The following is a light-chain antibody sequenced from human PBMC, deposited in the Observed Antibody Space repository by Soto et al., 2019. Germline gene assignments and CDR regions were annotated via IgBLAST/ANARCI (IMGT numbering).Light chain of an antibody. CDR3: CSYAGSPRFV. CDR1: SSDVGRYNY. V-gene: IGLV2-11*01. Sequence: QSALTQPRSVSGSPGQSVTISCTGTSSDVGRYNYVSWYQHHPGTAPKVMIYDVSARPSGVPDRFSGSKSGNTASLTISGLQAEDEADYYCCSYAGSPRFVFGTGTKVTVL. J-gene: IGLJ1*01. CDR2: DVS.